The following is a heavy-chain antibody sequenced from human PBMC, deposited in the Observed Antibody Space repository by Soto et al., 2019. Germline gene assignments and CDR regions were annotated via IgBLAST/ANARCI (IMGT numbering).Heavy chain of an antibody. D-gene: IGHD6-19*01. Sequence: EVQLSESGGGSGQPGGSLRLSCATSGFTFSSYAMNWVRQAPGKGLEWVSAISGSGGSTNYADSVEGRFTISRDNSKNTLYLQMSSLRAEDTAVYYCARAGGIAVPGSHLDYWGQGTLVTVSS. V-gene: IGHV3-23*01. CDR3: ARAGGIAVPGSHLDY. CDR1: GFTFSSYA. J-gene: IGHJ4*02. CDR2: ISGSGGST.